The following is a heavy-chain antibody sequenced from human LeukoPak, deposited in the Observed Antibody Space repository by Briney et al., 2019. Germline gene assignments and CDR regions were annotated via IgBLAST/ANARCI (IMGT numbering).Heavy chain of an antibody. J-gene: IGHJ4*02. CDR3: AREREHYDSSGYFRHPATEFDY. CDR2: ISAYNGNT. V-gene: IGHV1-18*01. D-gene: IGHD3-22*01. CDR1: GYTFTSYG. Sequence: ASVKVSCKASGYTFTSYGISWVRQAPGQGLEWMGWISAYNGNTNYAQKLQGRVTMTTDTSTSTAYMELRSLRSDDTAVYYCAREREHYDSSGYFRHPATEFDYWGQGTLVTVSS.